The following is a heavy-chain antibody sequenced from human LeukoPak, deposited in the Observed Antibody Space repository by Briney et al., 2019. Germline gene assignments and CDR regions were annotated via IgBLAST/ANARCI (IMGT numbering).Heavy chain of an antibody. CDR3: AREYYDSSGLTPDY. J-gene: IGHJ4*02. Sequence: ASVKVSCKASGYAFTGYYMHWVRQAPGQGLEWMGWINPNGGVTNYAQKFQGRVTMTRDTSISTAYMEVSRLRSDDTAVYYCAREYYDSSGLTPDYWGQGTLVTVSS. CDR1: GYAFTGYY. D-gene: IGHD3-22*01. CDR2: INPNGGVT. V-gene: IGHV1-2*02.